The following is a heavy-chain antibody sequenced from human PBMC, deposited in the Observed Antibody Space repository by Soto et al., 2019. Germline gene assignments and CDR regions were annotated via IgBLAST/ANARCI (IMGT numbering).Heavy chain of an antibody. CDR2: ISAYNGNT. CDR3: ARASIAAALVGSYDAFDI. D-gene: IGHD6-13*01. J-gene: IGHJ3*02. CDR1: GYTFTSYG. V-gene: IGHV1-18*01. Sequence: QVQLVQSGAEVKKPGASVKVSCKASGYTFTSYGISWVRQAPGQGLEWMGWISAYNGNTNYAQKLQGRVTMTTDTATSTAYMELRSLRSDDTAVYYCARASIAAALVGSYDAFDIWGQGTMVTVSS.